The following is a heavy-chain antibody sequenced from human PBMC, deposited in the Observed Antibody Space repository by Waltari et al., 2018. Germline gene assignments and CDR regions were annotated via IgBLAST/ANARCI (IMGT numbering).Heavy chain of an antibody. J-gene: IGHJ4*02. Sequence: EVQLVESGGGLVQPGGSLRLSCAASGFTFSPYWMGWVGQAPGKGLEWVANIKQDGSEKYYVDSVKGRFTISRDNTNNSLYLQMNSLRAEDTAVYYCARVREDFWSGFYHWGQGALVTVSS. CDR3: ARVREDFWSGFYH. CDR1: GFTFSPYW. D-gene: IGHD3-3*01. CDR2: IKQDGSEK. V-gene: IGHV3-7*01.